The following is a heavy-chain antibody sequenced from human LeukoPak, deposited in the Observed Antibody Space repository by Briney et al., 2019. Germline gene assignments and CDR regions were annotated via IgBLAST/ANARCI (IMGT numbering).Heavy chain of an antibody. Sequence: ASVKVSCKASGYTFTSYYMHWVRQAPGQGLERMGIINPSGGSTSYAQKFQGRVTMTRDTSTSTVYMELSSLRSEDTAVYYCARDHLPVAGRGPLCWFDPWGQGTLVTVSS. CDR3: ARDHLPVAGRGPLCWFDP. D-gene: IGHD6-19*01. V-gene: IGHV1-46*01. CDR2: INPSGGST. CDR1: GYTFTSYY. J-gene: IGHJ5*02.